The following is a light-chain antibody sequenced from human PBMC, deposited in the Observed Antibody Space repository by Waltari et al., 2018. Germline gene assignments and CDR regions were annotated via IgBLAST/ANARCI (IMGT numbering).Light chain of an antibody. CDR2: NKN. J-gene: IGLJ2*01. V-gene: IGLV3-19*01. Sequence: QQKPGQAPVLVIDNKNNRPSGIPDRFAGSGSGNTASLIIIGAQAEDEADYYCSSRDSSVSHVLFGGGTKLTVL. CDR3: SSRDSSVSHVL.